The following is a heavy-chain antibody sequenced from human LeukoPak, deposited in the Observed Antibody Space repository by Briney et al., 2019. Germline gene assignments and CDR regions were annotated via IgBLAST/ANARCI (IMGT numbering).Heavy chain of an antibody. CDR3: ASLVDTPSFGHMDV. Sequence: GGSLRLSCAASGFVVSTNFMNWVRQAPGKGLEWVSVIFAGGSTNYADSVKGRFTISRDKSKNTLSLQTNSLRAEDTAVYYCASLVDTPSFGHMDVWGKGTTVTISS. CDR2: IFAGGST. D-gene: IGHD5-18*01. J-gene: IGHJ6*03. CDR1: GFVVSTNF. V-gene: IGHV3-66*01.